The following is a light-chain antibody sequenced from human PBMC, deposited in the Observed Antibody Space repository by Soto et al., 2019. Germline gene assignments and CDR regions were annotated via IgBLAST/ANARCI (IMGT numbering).Light chain of an antibody. Sequence: QSVLTQPPSMSAAPGQKVTISCSGGSSNIGANFVSWYQHLPGTAPQLLIYENNKRPSGIPDRFSGSKSGTSATLGITGLQTGDDTDYYCGTWDSALSAWVFGGGTQLTVL. CDR2: ENN. CDR3: GTWDSALSAWV. J-gene: IGLJ7*01. CDR1: SSNIGANF. V-gene: IGLV1-51*02.